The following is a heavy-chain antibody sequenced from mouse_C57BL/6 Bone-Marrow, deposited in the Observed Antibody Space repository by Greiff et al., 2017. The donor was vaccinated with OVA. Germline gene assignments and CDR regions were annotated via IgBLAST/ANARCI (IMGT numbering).Heavy chain of an antibody. CDR1: GYTFTSYG. Sequence: QVHVKQSGAELARPGASVKLSCKASGYTFTSYGISWVKQRTGQGLEWIGEIYPRSGNTYYNEKFKGKATLTADKSSSTAYMELRSLTSEDSAVYFCAKESFWYFDVWGTGTTVTVSS. V-gene: IGHV1-81*01. D-gene: IGHD6-2*01. CDR2: IYPRSGNT. CDR3: AKESFWYFDV. J-gene: IGHJ1*03.